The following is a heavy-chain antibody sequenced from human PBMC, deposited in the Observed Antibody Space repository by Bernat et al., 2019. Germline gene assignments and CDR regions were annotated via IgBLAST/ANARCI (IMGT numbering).Heavy chain of an antibody. V-gene: IGHV3-11*06. J-gene: IGHJ6*02. CDR1: GFTFSDYY. CDR2: ISSSSSYT. D-gene: IGHD2-2*01. CDR3: ARVGGVVVPAARDQYYYYYGMDV. Sequence: QVQLVESGGGLVKPGGSLRLSCAASGFTFSDYYMSWIRPAPGKGLEWVSYISSSSSYTNYADSVKGRFTISRDNAKNSLYLQMNSLRAEDTAVYYCARVGGVVVPAARDQYYYYYGMDVWGQGTTVTVSS.